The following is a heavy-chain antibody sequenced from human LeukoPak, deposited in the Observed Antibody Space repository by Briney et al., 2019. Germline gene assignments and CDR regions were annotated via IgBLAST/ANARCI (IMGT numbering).Heavy chain of an antibody. CDR3: ARPRASSGYYYVPRGAFDI. J-gene: IGHJ3*02. CDR1: GGSISSYY. CDR2: IYYSGST. D-gene: IGHD3-22*01. Sequence: SETLSLTCTVSGGSISSYYWSWIRQPPGKGLEWIGYIYYSGSTNYNPSLKSRVTISVDTSKNQFSLKLSSVAAADTAVYYCARPRASSGYYYVPRGAFDIWGQGTMVTVSS. V-gene: IGHV4-59*12.